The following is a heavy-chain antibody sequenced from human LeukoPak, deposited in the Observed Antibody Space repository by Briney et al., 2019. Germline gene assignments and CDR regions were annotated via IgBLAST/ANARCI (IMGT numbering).Heavy chain of an antibody. CDR1: GGSISSHY. D-gene: IGHD3-3*01. J-gene: IGHJ3*02. Sequence: PSETLSLTCTVSGGSISSHYWSWVQQTPGKGLEWIGHIYHSGNTKYNSALKGRVTISDDASKNQFSLRLSSVTAADTAVYFCARGFDFWSGVMSDAFDIWGRGTKVTVSS. CDR2: IYHSGNT. CDR3: ARGFDFWSGVMSDAFDI. V-gene: IGHV4-59*11.